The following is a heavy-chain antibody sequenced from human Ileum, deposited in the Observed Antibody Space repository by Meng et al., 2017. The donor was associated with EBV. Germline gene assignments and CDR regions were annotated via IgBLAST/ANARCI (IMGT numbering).Heavy chain of an antibody. Sequence: QVQLQESGPGLVKPSQTLSLTCTVSGGSISSGDYYWSWIRQPPGKGLEWIGYIYYSGSTYYNPSPKSRVTISVDTSKNQFSLKLSSVTAADTAVYYCARGYYDSSGYGYWYFDLWGRGTLVTVSS. V-gene: IGHV4-30-4*01. J-gene: IGHJ2*01. D-gene: IGHD3-22*01. CDR1: GGSISSGDYY. CDR3: ARGYYDSSGYGYWYFDL. CDR2: IYYSGST.